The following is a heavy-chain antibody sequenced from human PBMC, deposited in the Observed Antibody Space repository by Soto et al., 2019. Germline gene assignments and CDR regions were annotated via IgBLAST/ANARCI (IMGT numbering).Heavy chain of an antibody. Sequence: ASVKVSCKTSGIIFSNSAVQWVRQARGQRLEWLGYIIIAGGGTKYSQNLQGKITITRDMSTNTAYMELSSLRSEDTAIYYCAAELYSGGSCCSFDIWGQGTMGTVSS. CDR3: AAELYSGGSCCSFDI. V-gene: IGHV1-58*01. D-gene: IGHD2-15*01. J-gene: IGHJ3*02. CDR1: GIIFSNSA. CDR2: IIIAGGGT.